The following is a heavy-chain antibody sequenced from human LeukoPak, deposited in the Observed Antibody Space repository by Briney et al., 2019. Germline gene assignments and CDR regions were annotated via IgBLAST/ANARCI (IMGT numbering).Heavy chain of an antibody. CDR3: AKDRRFLGGLPTPSYV. CDR2: LSGSGGST. V-gene: IGHV3-23*01. CDR1: GFTFSSYA. D-gene: IGHD3-3*01. Sequence: GGSLRLSCAASGFTFSSYAMSWVRQAPGKGLEWVSALSGSGGSTYSADSVKGRFTISRDNSKNTLYLQMNSLRAEDTAVYYCAKDRRFLGGLPTPSYVWGKGTTVTVSS. J-gene: IGHJ6*04.